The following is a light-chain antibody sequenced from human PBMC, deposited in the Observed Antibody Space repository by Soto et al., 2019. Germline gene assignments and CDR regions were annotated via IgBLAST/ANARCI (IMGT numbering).Light chain of an antibody. J-gene: IGLJ3*02. CDR3: CSYADNNALV. Sequence: QSVLTQPASVSGSRGQSITISCTGTSSNVGSYNFVSWYRQYPGKAPELIIYEVSQRPSTFFNRFSGSKSGNTASLTISGLQSDDEADYYCCSYADNNALVFGGGTKVTVL. CDR2: EVS. V-gene: IGLV2-23*02. CDR1: SSNVGSYNF.